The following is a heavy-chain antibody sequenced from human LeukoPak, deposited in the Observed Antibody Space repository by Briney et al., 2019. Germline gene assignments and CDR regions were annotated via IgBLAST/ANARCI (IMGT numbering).Heavy chain of an antibody. Sequence: GGSLRLSCVASGFTFSSYVMNWVRRAPGKGLEWVSAIRGNGGSTYYAGSVKGRFTISRDNSKNTLSLQMNSLRAEDTAVYYCAKGIELWLTYFDHWGQGTLVTASS. CDR3: AKGIELWLTYFDH. D-gene: IGHD5-18*01. J-gene: IGHJ4*02. CDR2: IRGNGGST. CDR1: GFTFSSYV. V-gene: IGHV3-23*01.